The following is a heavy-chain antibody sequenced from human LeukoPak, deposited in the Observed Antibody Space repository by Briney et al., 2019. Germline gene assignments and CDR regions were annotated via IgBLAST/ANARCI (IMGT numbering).Heavy chain of an antibody. CDR2: IKQDGSEK. CDR1: GFTFSSYW. D-gene: IGHD5-18*01. Sequence: GGSLRLSCAASGFTFSSYWMSWVSQAPGKGLEWVANIKQDGSEKYYVDSVKGRFTISRDNAKKSLYLQMNSLRAEDTAVYYCARGAPRGYSYYYYGMDVWGQGTTVTVSS. J-gene: IGHJ6*02. V-gene: IGHV3-7*01. CDR3: ARGAPRGYSYYYYGMDV.